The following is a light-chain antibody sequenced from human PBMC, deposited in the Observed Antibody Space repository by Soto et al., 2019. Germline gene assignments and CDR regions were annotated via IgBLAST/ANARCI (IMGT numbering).Light chain of an antibody. CDR3: CSFAGTYTYV. V-gene: IGLV2-11*01. Sequence: QSALTQPRSVSGSPGQSVTISCTGTSSDVGGYSYVSWYQQHPGKAPTLIIYDVIKRPSGVPDRFSGSKSGNTASLSISGLQAEDEADYYCCSFAGTYTYVFGTGTKLTVL. CDR2: DVI. CDR1: SSDVGGYSY. J-gene: IGLJ1*01.